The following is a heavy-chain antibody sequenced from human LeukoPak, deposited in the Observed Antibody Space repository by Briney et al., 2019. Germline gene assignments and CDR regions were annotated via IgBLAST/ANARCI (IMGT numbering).Heavy chain of an antibody. J-gene: IGHJ4*02. D-gene: IGHD4-17*01. Sequence: ASVKVSCKASGYSFVLYGISWVRQAPGEGPEWMGWINGSTGDTNYAQKFQGRVTMTADTSSSTAYMELRSLRLDDMAVYYCARDENYGIFFNVDYWGQGTLVTVSS. CDR3: ARDENYGIFFNVDY. CDR1: GYSFVLYG. CDR2: INGSTGDT. V-gene: IGHV1-18*03.